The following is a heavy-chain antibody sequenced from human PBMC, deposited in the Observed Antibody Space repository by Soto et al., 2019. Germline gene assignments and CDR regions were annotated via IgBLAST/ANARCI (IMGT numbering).Heavy chain of an antibody. D-gene: IGHD1-7*01. CDR1: NGSISSRSSY. CDR2: IYYIGNT. J-gene: IGHJ4*02. Sequence: QLQLQESGSGLVKPSETLSLTCIVSNGSISSRSSYWGWIRQTPGKGLEWIGSIYYIGNTYYNPSLKSRVPISIDTSKTQFTLKMHSATAADTAVYFCGGQNYGAKGYDFENRCQGVRVTVSS. CDR3: GGQNYGAKGYDFEN. V-gene: IGHV4-39*01.